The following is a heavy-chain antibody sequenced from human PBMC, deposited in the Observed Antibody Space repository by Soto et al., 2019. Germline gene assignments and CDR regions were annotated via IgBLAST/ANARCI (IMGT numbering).Heavy chain of an antibody. D-gene: IGHD2-15*01. V-gene: IGHV4-39*01. Sequence: SETLSLTCTVSGGSISSSSYYWGWIRQPPGKGLEWIGSIYYSGSTYYNPSLKSRVTISVDTSKNQFSLKLSSVTAADTAVYYCARNGVVVAAGFDYWGQGTLVTSPQ. CDR1: GGSISSSSYY. J-gene: IGHJ4*02. CDR3: ARNGVVVAAGFDY. CDR2: IYYSGST.